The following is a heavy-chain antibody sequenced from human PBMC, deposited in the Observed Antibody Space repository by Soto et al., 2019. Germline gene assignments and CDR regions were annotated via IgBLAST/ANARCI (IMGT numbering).Heavy chain of an antibody. Sequence: SETLSLTCAVSSGSISSSNWWSWVRQPPGKGLEWIGEIYHSGSTNYNPSLKSRVTISVDKSKNQFSLKLSSVTAADTAVYYCARERIVVVPAAILRGENWFDPWGQGTLVTVSS. CDR3: ARERIVVVPAAILRGENWFDP. V-gene: IGHV4-4*02. CDR2: IYHSGST. D-gene: IGHD2-2*01. J-gene: IGHJ5*02. CDR1: SGSISSSNW.